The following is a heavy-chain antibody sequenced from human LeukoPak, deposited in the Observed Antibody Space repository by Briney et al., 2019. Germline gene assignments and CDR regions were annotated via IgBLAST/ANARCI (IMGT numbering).Heavy chain of an antibody. Sequence: SVKVSCKASGGTFSSYAISWVRQAPGQGLEWMGRIIPILGIANYAQKFQGRVTIAADKSTSTAYMELSSLRSEDTAVYYCARARHYDFWSGLIGWFDPWGQGTLVTVSS. CDR1: GGTFSSYA. CDR2: IIPILGIA. CDR3: ARARHYDFWSGLIGWFDP. D-gene: IGHD3-3*01. J-gene: IGHJ5*02. V-gene: IGHV1-69*04.